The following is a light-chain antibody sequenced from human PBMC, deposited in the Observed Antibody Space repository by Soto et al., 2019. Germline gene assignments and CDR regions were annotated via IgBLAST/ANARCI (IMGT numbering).Light chain of an antibody. CDR1: QSISYW. V-gene: IGKV1-5*03. CDR3: QQYNNYWT. CDR2: KAS. J-gene: IGKJ1*01. Sequence: DIQMTQSPSTLSASVGDRVTITCRASQSISYWLAWYQQKPGKAPNLLIYKASSLESGVPSRLSGSGSGTEFTLTISSLQPDDFATYYCQQYNNYWTFGQGNKVEIK.